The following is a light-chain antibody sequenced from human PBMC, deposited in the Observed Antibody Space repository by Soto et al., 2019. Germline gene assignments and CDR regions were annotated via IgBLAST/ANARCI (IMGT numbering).Light chain of an antibody. J-gene: IGKJ5*01. CDR2: LGS. Sequence: ALSLPVTPGKAASSNCRSSQSLLHSNGYNYLXXYXXRPGXXXQXXXYLGSNRASGVPDRFSGSGSGTDFTLEISRVETDDVGIYYCMQSTQLPPTFGQGRRLAIK. V-gene: IGKV2-28*01. CDR3: MQSTQLPPT. CDR1: QSLLHSNGYNY.